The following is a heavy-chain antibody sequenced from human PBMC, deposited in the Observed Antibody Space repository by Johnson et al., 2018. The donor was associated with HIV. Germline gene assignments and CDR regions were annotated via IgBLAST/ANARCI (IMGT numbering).Heavy chain of an antibody. CDR1: GFTFDDYG. CDR2: INWNGGST. D-gene: IGHD3-3*01. CDR3: ARGYDREMGRAQNTGAFDI. Sequence: VQLVESGGGLVKPGRSLRLSCAASGFTFDDYGMSWVRQAPGKGLEWVSGINWNGGSTGYADSVKGRFTISRDNSKNTLYLQMNSLRAEDTAVDYCARGYDREMGRAQNTGAFDIWGQGTMVTVSS. J-gene: IGHJ3*02. V-gene: IGHV3-20*04.